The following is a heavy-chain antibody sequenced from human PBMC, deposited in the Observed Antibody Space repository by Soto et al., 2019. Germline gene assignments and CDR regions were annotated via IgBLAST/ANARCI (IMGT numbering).Heavy chain of an antibody. D-gene: IGHD6-13*01. V-gene: IGHV1-58*02. CDR1: GFAFTSSA. CDR2: IVVGSGNT. CDR3: AAYSSRAHNRFAP. J-gene: IGHJ5*02. Sequence: SVKVSCKASGFAFTSSAMQWVRQARGQRLEWIGWIVVGSGNTNYAQKFQERVTITRDMSTSTAYMELSSLRSEDTAVYYCAAYSSRAHNRFAPWGQGTLVTVSS.